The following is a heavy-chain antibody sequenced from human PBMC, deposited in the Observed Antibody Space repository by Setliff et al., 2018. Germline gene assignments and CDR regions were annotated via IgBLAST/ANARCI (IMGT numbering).Heavy chain of an antibody. CDR1: GDSLSSGTQY. V-gene: IGHV4-39*01. CDR2: INYSGST. J-gene: IGHJ6*03. Sequence: PSETLSLTCSVLGDSLSSGTQYWAWIRQPPGKGLEWIGNINYSGSTYYNPSPKSRVTMSVDASKNQVSLKVTSVTAEDTAVYYCAKVDIDYIMTRDNTWQYFFYMDVGGRGTTVTVS. CDR3: AKVDIDYIMTRDNTWQYFFYMDV. D-gene: IGHD5-12*01.